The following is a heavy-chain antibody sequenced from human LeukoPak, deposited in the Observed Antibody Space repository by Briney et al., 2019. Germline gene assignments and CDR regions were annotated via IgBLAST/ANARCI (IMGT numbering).Heavy chain of an antibody. CDR2: IYHSGST. Sequence: SETLSLTCTVSGYSISSGYYWGWIRQPPGKGLEWIGSIYHSGSTYYNPSLKSRVTISVDTSKNQFSLKLSSVTAADTAVYYCARDSSAAAPNWFDPWGQGTLVTVSS. D-gene: IGHD6-13*01. J-gene: IGHJ5*02. V-gene: IGHV4-38-2*02. CDR3: ARDSSAAAPNWFDP. CDR1: GYSISSGYY.